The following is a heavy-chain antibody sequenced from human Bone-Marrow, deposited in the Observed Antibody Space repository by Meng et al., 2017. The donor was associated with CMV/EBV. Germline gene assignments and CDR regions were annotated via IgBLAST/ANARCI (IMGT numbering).Heavy chain of an antibody. CDR3: AKSMVRGVNEFDY. CDR2: IYSGGSCT. CDR1: GFTFSSYA. Sequence: GGSLRLSCAASGFTFSSYAMSWVRQVPGKGLEWVSVIYSGGSCTYYADSVKGRFTISRDNSKNTLYLQMNSLRAEDTAVYYCAKSMVRGVNEFDYWGQGTLVTVSS. J-gene: IGHJ4*02. V-gene: IGHV3-23*03. D-gene: IGHD3-10*01.